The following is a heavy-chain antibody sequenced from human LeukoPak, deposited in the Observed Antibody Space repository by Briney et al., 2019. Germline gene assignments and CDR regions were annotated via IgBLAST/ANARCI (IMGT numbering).Heavy chain of an antibody. CDR3: ARVGSYFDNGGPKGLVTDY. CDR1: GDSISSYY. J-gene: IGHJ4*02. V-gene: IGHV4-4*07. Sequence: PSETLSLTCTVSGDSISSYYWSWIRQPAGQGLEWIGRIYTDGSTSYNPSLKSRVAISVDPSKNQFSLKLSSVTAADTAVYYCARVGSYFDNGGPKGLVTDYWGQGTLVTVSS. CDR2: IYTDGST. D-gene: IGHD3-22*01.